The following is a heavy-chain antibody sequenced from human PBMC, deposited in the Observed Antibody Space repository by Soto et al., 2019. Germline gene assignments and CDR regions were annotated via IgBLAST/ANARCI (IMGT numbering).Heavy chain of an antibody. CDR1: GFTFSRYS. CDR2: ISGSGNTR. Sequence: GGSLRLSCAASGFTFSRYSMNWVRQAPGKGLEWVSHISGSGNTRYYADSVKGRITVSRDNAKNSLYLQMNSLRDEDTAVYYCARDCGSCYYYGMDVWGQGTTVTVSS. D-gene: IGHD2-2*01. V-gene: IGHV3-48*02. CDR3: ARDCGSCYYYGMDV. J-gene: IGHJ6*02.